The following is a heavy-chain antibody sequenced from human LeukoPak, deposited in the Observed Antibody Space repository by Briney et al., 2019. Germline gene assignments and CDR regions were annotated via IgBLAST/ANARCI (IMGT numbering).Heavy chain of an antibody. CDR3: ASGYDYYDY. Sequence: GGSLRLSCAASGFTFDDYAMHWVRQAPGKGLEWVLGISWNSGSIGYADSVKGRFTISRDNAKDSLYLQMNSLRAEDTAVYYCASGYDYYDYWGQGTLVTVSS. CDR2: ISWNSGSI. CDR1: GFTFDDYA. J-gene: IGHJ4*02. D-gene: IGHD5-12*01. V-gene: IGHV3-9*01.